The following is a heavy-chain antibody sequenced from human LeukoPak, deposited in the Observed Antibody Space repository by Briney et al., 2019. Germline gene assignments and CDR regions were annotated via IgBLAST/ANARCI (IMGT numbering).Heavy chain of an antibody. D-gene: IGHD4-17*01. CDR2: ISGSGGST. CDR3: ATARTLRVTTSFDY. Sequence: GGSLRLSCEVSGFTFSSYAMNWVRQAPGKGLEWVSGISGSGGSTFYADSVKGRFTISRDNSKDTLYLRVNSLRAEDTAVYYCATARTLRVTTSFDYWGQGTLVTVSS. J-gene: IGHJ4*02. V-gene: IGHV3-23*01. CDR1: GFTFSSYA.